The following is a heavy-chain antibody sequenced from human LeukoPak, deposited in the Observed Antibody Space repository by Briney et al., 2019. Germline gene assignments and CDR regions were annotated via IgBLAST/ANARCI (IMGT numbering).Heavy chain of an antibody. D-gene: IGHD3-22*01. V-gene: IGHV3-30*02. CDR2: IRYDGSNK. Sequence: GGSLRLSCAASGFTFSSYGMHWVRQAPGKGLEWVAFIRYDGSNKYYADSVKGRFTISRDNSKNTLYLQMNSLRAEDTAVYYCAKALSDSSGYYLDYWGQGTLVTVSS. J-gene: IGHJ4*02. CDR3: AKALSDSSGYYLDY. CDR1: GFTFSSYG.